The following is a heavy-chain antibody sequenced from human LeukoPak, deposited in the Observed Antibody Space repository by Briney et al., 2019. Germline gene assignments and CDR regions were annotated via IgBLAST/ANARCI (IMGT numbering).Heavy chain of an antibody. CDR2: INPNSGGT. J-gene: IGHJ5*02. V-gene: IGHV1-2*02. CDR1: GYTFTGYY. Sequence: ASVTVSCKASGYTFTGYYMHWVRQAPGQGLEWMGWINPNSGGTNYAQKFQGRVTMTRDTSISTAYMELRSLRSDDTAVYYCARDLSYDILTGYFPDWFDPWGQGTLVTVSS. CDR3: ARDLSYDILTGYFPDWFDP. D-gene: IGHD3-9*01.